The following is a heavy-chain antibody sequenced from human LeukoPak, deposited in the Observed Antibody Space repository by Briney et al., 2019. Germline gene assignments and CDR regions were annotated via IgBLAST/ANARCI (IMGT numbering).Heavy chain of an antibody. V-gene: IGHV5-10-1*01. Sequence: XXKXSGYRFTSYWISWGRQMPGKGLEWMGMIDPSDSYTNYSPSFQGHVTISADKSISTAYLQWSSLKASDTAMYYCARYYDILTGPFDYWGQGTLVTVSS. J-gene: IGHJ4*02. CDR3: ARYYDILTGPFDY. CDR2: IDPSDSYT. CDR1: GYRFTSYW. D-gene: IGHD3-9*01.